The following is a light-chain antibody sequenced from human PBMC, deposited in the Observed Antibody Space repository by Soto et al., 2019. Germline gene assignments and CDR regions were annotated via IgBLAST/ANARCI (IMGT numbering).Light chain of an antibody. J-gene: IGKJ5*01. Sequence: EIVVTQSPGILALSPGGRATLSCRASQSVSRSYLDWYQQKPGQAPRLLMSGTSNRATGTPDRLSGSGYGTDLTITISRLETEDFAVYYCQQYGSHPITFGQGTRLEIK. CDR2: GTS. CDR1: QSVSRSY. CDR3: QQYGSHPIT. V-gene: IGKV3-20*01.